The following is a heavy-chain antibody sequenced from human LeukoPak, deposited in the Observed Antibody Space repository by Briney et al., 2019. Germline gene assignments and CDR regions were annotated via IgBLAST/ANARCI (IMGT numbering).Heavy chain of an antibody. Sequence: SETLTLTCAVYGVSFSGYYWSWLRQPPGKGLEWIGEINHSGSTNYNPSLKSRVTISVDTSKNQFSLKLSSVTAADTAVYYCAIGPSYGRYYYYGMDVWGQGTTVTVSS. CDR2: INHSGST. CDR3: AIGPSYGRYYYYGMDV. CDR1: GVSFSGYY. D-gene: IGHD5-18*01. J-gene: IGHJ6*02. V-gene: IGHV4-34*01.